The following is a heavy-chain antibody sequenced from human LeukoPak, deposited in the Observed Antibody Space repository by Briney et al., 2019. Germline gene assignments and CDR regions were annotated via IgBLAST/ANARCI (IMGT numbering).Heavy chain of an antibody. Sequence: GGSLRLSCAASGFTFTTYWMSWVRQAPGKGLEWVANIKQDGTEKYYVDSVKGRFIISRDNAKNSLYLQMNSLRAEDTAVYYCARTYYYDSSGYYPIDYWGQGTLVTVSS. D-gene: IGHD3-22*01. J-gene: IGHJ4*02. V-gene: IGHV3-7*01. CDR2: IKQDGTEK. CDR3: ARTYYYDSSGYYPIDY. CDR1: GFTFTTYW.